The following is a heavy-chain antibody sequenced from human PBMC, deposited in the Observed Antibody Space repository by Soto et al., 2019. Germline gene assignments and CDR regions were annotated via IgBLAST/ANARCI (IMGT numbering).Heavy chain of an antibody. J-gene: IGHJ6*02. D-gene: IGHD3-10*01. Sequence: SETLSLTCAVYGGSFSGYYWSWIRQPPGKGLEWIGEINHSGSTNYNPSLKSRVTISVDTSKNQFSLKLSSVTAADTAVYYCARSVIYGSGTSNYYYYGMDVWGQGTTVTVSS. V-gene: IGHV4-34*01. CDR3: ARSVIYGSGTSNYYYYGMDV. CDR1: GGSFSGYY. CDR2: INHSGST.